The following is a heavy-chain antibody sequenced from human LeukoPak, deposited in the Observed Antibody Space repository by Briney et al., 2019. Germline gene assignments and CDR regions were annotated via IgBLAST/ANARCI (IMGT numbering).Heavy chain of an antibody. CDR2: ISKTGST. J-gene: IGHJ4*02. CDR1: GGSISSYY. V-gene: IGHV4-59*01. D-gene: IGHD3-3*01. CDR3: ARESIFGHFDY. Sequence: PSETLSLTCTVSGGSISSYYWSWNRQSPGKGLEWIGYISKTGSTKYNPSLKSRVTISVDTSKNQFSLKFNSVTAADTAVYYCARESIFGHFDYWGQGTLVTVSS.